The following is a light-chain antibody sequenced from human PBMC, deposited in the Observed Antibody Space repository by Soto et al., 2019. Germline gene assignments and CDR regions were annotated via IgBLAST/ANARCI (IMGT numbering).Light chain of an antibody. CDR1: QSISSW. J-gene: IGKJ1*01. Sequence: DIKMNQSPSALSASVGDRTTITCRASQSISSWLAWYQQKPGEAPKLLIYDASTLQSGVPSRYSGSGPGTEFTLTISNLQPDDFATYYCQQYESYSPWTFGQGTKVDI. CDR2: DAS. CDR3: QQYESYSPWT. V-gene: IGKV1-5*01.